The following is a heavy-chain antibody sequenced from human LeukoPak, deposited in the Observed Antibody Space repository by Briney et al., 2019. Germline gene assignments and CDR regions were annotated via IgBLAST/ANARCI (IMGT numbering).Heavy chain of an antibody. Sequence: PSETLSLTCAVYGGSFSGYYWSWIRQPPGKGLEWIGEINHSGSTNYNPSLKSRVTILVDTSKNQFSLKLSSVTAADTAVYYCAREGDDSSGYDFDYWGQGTLVTVSS. D-gene: IGHD3-22*01. CDR1: GGSFSGYY. CDR2: INHSGST. V-gene: IGHV4-34*01. J-gene: IGHJ4*02. CDR3: AREGDDSSGYDFDY.